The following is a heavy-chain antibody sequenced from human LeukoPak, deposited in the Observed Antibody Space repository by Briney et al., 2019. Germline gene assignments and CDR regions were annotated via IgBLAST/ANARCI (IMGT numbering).Heavy chain of an antibody. J-gene: IGHJ4*02. D-gene: IGHD5-18*01. CDR1: GYTFTSYY. Sequence: SVKVSCKASGYTFTSYYMHWVRQAPGQGLEWMGGIIPIFGTANYAQKFQGRVTITADESTSTAYMELSSLRSEDTAVYYCARVSRGYGYGLDYWGQGTLVTVSS. CDR2: IIPIFGTA. CDR3: ARVSRGYGYGLDY. V-gene: IGHV1-69*13.